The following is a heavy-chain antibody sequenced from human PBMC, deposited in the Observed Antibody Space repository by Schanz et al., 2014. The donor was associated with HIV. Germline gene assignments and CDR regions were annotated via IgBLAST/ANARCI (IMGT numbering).Heavy chain of an antibody. CDR3: ARDSPVAAGTLDY. CDR2: IIPIIGTA. Sequence: QVQLVQSGAEVQMPGSSVKVSCKASGGTFSNYAMTWVRQAPGQGLEGMAGIIPIIGTADYAQKFQGRATITADESTSTAYMELSSLRSEDTAVYYCARDSPVAAGTLDYWGQGTLVTVSS. V-gene: IGHV1-69*01. CDR1: GGTFSNYA. D-gene: IGHD6-13*01. J-gene: IGHJ4*02.